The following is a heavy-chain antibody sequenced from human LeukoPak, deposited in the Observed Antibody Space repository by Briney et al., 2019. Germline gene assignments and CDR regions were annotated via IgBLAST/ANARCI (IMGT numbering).Heavy chain of an antibody. J-gene: IGHJ6*03. CDR3: AKFAAWTYMDV. Sequence: GGSLRLSCAASGFTVSGNYMSWVRQAPGKGLEWVSIIYSGGSTYYADSVKGRFTISRDNSKNTLYLQMNSLRAEDTAVYYCAKFAAWTYMDVWGQGTTVTVSS. CDR1: GFTVSGNY. CDR2: IYSGGST. V-gene: IGHV3-53*01. D-gene: IGHD3/OR15-3a*01.